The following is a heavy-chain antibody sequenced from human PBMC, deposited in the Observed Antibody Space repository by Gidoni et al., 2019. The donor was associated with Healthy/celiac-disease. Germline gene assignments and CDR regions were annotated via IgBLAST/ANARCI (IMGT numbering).Heavy chain of an antibody. D-gene: IGHD2-21*02. CDR1: GGSISSSSYY. V-gene: IGHV4-39*01. J-gene: IGHJ4*02. Sequence: QLQLQESGPGLVKPSETLSLTCTVSGGSISSSSYYWGWIRQPPGKGLEWIGSSYYSGSTYYNPSLKSRVTISVDTSKNQFSLKLSSVTAADTAEYYCARLVVTATTYYFDYWGQGTLVTVSS. CDR2: SYYSGST. CDR3: ARLVVTATTYYFDY.